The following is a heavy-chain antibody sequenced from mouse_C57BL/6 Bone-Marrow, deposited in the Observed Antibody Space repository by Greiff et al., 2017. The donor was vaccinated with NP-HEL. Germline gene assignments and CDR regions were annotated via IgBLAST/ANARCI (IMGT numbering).Heavy chain of an antibody. Sequence: EVQLQESGPSLVRPSQPLSLTCTVTGFSINSDCYWIWILQFPGNQLEYIGYTFYSGITYYNPSLESRTYITRDTSKNQFSLKLSSVTTEDTATYYCARHGSSPSYWYFDVWGTGTTVTVSS. D-gene: IGHD1-1*01. CDR2: TFYSGIT. J-gene: IGHJ1*03. CDR1: GFSINSDCY. CDR3: ARHGSSPSYWYFDV. V-gene: IGHV3-3*01.